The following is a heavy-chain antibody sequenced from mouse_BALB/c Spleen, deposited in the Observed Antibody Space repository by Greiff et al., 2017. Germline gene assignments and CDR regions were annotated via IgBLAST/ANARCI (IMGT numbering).Heavy chain of an antibody. CDR1: GFTFSSYA. V-gene: IGHV5-6-5*01. J-gene: IGHJ3*01. CDR3: ARVHDGNYAFAY. D-gene: IGHD2-3*01. CDR2: ISSGGST. Sequence: EVMLVESGGGLVKPGGSLKLSCAASGFTFSSYAMSWVRQTPEKRLEWVASISSGGSTYYPDSVKGRFTISRDNARNILYLQMSSLRSEDTAMYYCARVHDGNYAFAYWGQGTLVTVSA.